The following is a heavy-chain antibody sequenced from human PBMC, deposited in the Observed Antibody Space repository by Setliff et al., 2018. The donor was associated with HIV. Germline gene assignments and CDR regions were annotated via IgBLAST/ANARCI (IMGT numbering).Heavy chain of an antibody. CDR1: GDSINNYY. D-gene: IGHD6-19*01. V-gene: IGHV4-59*01. CDR2: VYSTGST. J-gene: IGHJ3*02. CDR3: AREVNAVADSDAFDI. Sequence: PSETLSLTCTVSGDSINNYYWSWIRQPPGKGLEWIGYVYSTGSTNSKSSLKSRVTISIDTSKNQFSLKLSSVTAADTAVYYCAREVNAVADSDAFDIWGQGTRVTVSS.